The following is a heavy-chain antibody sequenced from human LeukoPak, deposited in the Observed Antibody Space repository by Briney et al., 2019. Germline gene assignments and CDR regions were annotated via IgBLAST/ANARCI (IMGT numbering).Heavy chain of an antibody. J-gene: IGHJ4*02. CDR3: ARSIVGATYDY. CDR1: GDSITSDHY. Sequence: SETLSLTCTVSGDSITSDHYWSWIRQPPGKGLEWNGYIYYSGSTNYNPSLKSRVTISVDTSKNQFSLKLSSVTAADTAVYYCARSIVGATYDYWGQGTLVTVSS. V-gene: IGHV4-59*11. D-gene: IGHD1-26*01. CDR2: IYYSGST.